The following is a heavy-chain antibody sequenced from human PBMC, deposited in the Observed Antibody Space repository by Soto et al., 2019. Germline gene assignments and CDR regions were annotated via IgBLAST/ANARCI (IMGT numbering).Heavy chain of an antibody. D-gene: IGHD3-3*01. CDR1: GGSFSGYY. Sequence: LSLTCAVYGGSFSGYYWSWIRQPPGKGLEWIGEINHSGSTNYNPSLKSRVTISVDTSKNQFSLKLSSVTAADTAVYYCARGGVTYYDFWSGYYEHRPVYNWFDPWGQGTLVTVSS. J-gene: IGHJ5*02. CDR3: ARGGVTYYDFWSGYYEHRPVYNWFDP. V-gene: IGHV4-34*01. CDR2: INHSGST.